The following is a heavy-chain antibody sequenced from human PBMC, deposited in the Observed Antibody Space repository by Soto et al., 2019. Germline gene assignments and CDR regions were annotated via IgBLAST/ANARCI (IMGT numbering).Heavy chain of an antibody. CDR2: IIPIFGTA. CDR1: GGTFSSYA. D-gene: IGHD3-3*01. J-gene: IGHJ4*02. CDR3: ARVPFGVTSFLDY. V-gene: IGHV1-69*13. Sequence: SVKVSCKASGGTFSSYAISWVRQAPGQGLEWMGGIIPIFGTANYAQKFQGRVTITADESTSTAYMELSSLRSEDTAVYYCARVPFGVTSFLDYWGQGTLVTVSS.